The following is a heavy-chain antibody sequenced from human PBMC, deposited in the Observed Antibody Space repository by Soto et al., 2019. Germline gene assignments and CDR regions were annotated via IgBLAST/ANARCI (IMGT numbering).Heavy chain of an antibody. D-gene: IGHD2-2*01. V-gene: IGHV4-31*03. J-gene: IGHJ5*02. CDR1: GGSISSGGYY. CDR3: ARRGYCSSTSCYGPNWFDP. CDR2: IYYSGST. Sequence: SETLSLTCTVSGGSISSGGYYWSWIRQHPGKGLEWIGYIYYSGSTYYNPSLKSRVTISVDTSKNQFSLKLSSVTAADTAVYYCARRGYCSSTSCYGPNWFDPWGQGTLVTVSS.